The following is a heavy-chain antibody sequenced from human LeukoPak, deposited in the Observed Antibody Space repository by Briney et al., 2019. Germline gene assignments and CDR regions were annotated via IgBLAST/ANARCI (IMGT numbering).Heavy chain of an antibody. V-gene: IGHV4-59*01. Sequence: SETLSLTCTVSGDSINSYYWSWIRQPPGKGLEWIGYIYYSGSTNYNPSLKSRVTISVDTSKNQFSLKLSSVTAADTAVYYCAGGGYSYGFDYWGQGTLGTVSS. CDR2: IYYSGST. CDR1: GDSINSYY. CDR3: AGGGYSYGFDY. D-gene: IGHD5-18*01. J-gene: IGHJ4*02.